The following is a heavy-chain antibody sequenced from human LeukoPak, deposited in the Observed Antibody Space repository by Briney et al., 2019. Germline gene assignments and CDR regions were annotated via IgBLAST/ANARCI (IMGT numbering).Heavy chain of an antibody. CDR3: AKDIDGRYGGTLDY. J-gene: IGHJ4*02. CDR2: IKQDGSEK. V-gene: IGHV3-7*03. CDR1: GFTFSSYW. D-gene: IGHD4-23*01. Sequence: GGSLRLSCAASGFTFSSYWMSWVRQAPGKGLEWVANIKQDGSEKYYVDSVKGRFTISRDNAKNSLYLQMNSLRAEDTALYYCAKDIDGRYGGTLDYWGQGTLVTVSS.